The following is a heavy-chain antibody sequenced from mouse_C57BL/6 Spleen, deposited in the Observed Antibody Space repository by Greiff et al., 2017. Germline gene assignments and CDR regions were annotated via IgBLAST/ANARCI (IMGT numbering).Heavy chain of an antibody. Sequence: VKLQQSGPELVKPGASVKISCKASGYAFSSSWMNWVKQRPGKGLEWIGRIYPGDGDTNYNGKFKGKATLTADKSSSTAYMQLSSLTSEDSAVYFCARGDDYDPWFAYWGQGTLVTVSA. CDR1: GYAFSSSW. J-gene: IGHJ3*01. CDR3: ARGDDYDPWFAY. V-gene: IGHV1-82*01. CDR2: IYPGDGDT. D-gene: IGHD2-4*01.